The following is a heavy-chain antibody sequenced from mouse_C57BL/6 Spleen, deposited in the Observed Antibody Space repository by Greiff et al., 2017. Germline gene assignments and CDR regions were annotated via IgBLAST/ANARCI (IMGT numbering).Heavy chain of an antibody. CDR2: IYPGSGST. V-gene: IGHV1-55*01. J-gene: IGHJ4*01. D-gene: IGHD2-5*01. Sequence: QVQLKQSGAELVKPGASVKMSCKASGYTFTSYWITWVKQRPGQGLEWIGDIYPGSGSTNYNEKFKSKATLTVDTSSSTAYMQLSSLTSEDSAVYYWAREGSDYSNYGYAMDYWGQGTSVTVSS. CDR3: AREGSDYSNYGYAMDY. CDR1: GYTFTSYW.